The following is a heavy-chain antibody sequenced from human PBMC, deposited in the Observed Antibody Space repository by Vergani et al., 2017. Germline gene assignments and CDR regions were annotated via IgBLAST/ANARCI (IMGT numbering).Heavy chain of an antibody. D-gene: IGHD4-11*01. Sequence: DVRLVESGGGVVQPGGSLRLSCAASGFTFSAYSMNWVRQTPGKGLEWISYIGVSDNSIYYADSVMGRFAISRENARNLLFLQMNSLRADDSALYFCVRDPDYSTVDSWGQGTLVTVS. CDR1: GFTFSAYS. V-gene: IGHV3-48*01. J-gene: IGHJ4*02. CDR3: VRDPDYSTVDS. CDR2: IGVSDNSI.